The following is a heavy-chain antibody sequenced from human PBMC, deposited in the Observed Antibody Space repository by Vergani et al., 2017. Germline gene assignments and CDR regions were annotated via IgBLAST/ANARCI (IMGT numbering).Heavy chain of an antibody. V-gene: IGHV2-5*04. CDR3: VYRKTEGGTTGCFYPFYYCYDMDV. D-gene: IGHD1-7*01. CDR2: IYWNDAQ. CDR1: GFSLNTRGVS. J-gene: IGHJ6*03. Sequence: QITLKESGPTLVNPTQTLTLTCTFSGFSLNTRGVSVAWIRQPPGKALDWLALIYWNDAQHYSPSLNNRVTITKDTSKNQVVLTMTNMDYVDTGTYYCVYRKTEGGTTGCFYPFYYCYDMDVWGKGTTVTVSS.